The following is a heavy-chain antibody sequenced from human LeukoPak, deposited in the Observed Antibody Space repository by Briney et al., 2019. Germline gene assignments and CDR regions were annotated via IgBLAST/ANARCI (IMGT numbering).Heavy chain of an antibody. J-gene: IGHJ4*02. CDR1: GYTFTSYA. CDR2: INTNTGNP. D-gene: IGHD5-18*01. Sequence: ASVKVSCKASGYTFTSYAMNWVRQAPGQGLEWMGWINTNTGNPTYAQGFTGRFVFSLDTSVSTAYLQISSLKAEDTAVYYCASGGRGIQLWLQGVLDYWGQGTLVTVSS. V-gene: IGHV7-4-1*02. CDR3: ASGGRGIQLWLQGVLDY.